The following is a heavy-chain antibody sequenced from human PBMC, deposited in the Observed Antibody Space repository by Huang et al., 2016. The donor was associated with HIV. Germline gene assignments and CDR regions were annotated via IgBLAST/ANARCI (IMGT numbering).Heavy chain of an antibody. Sequence: QVQLVQSGAEVKKPGASVKVSCKASGYTFTRYALHWVRQAPGQRLEWMGWIKTGNGNTKHSQKFQGRVTITRDTAATTAYMELSSLRSEDTALYYCARDGSGYYFDYWGQGTLVTVSS. V-gene: IGHV1-3*04. D-gene: IGHD3-10*01. CDR3: ARDGSGYYFDY. CDR2: IKTGNGNT. J-gene: IGHJ4*02. CDR1: GYTFTRYA.